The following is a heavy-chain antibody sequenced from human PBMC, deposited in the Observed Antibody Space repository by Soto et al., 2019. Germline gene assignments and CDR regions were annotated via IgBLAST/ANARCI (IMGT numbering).Heavy chain of an antibody. CDR2: IRSKANSYAT. J-gene: IGHJ4*02. Sequence: LRLSCAASGFTFSGSAMHWVRQASGKGLEWVGRIRSKANSYATAYAASVKGRFTISRDDSKNTAYLQMNSLKTEDTAVYYCTGSGVADMGNWGRGTLVTVS. CDR3: TGSGVADMGN. D-gene: IGHD6-19*01. V-gene: IGHV3-73*01. CDR1: GFTFSGSA.